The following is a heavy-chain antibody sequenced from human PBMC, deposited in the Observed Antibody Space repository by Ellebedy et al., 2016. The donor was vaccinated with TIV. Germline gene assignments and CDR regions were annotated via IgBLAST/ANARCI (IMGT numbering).Heavy chain of an antibody. CDR3: AKDLHGYDYYYFYYMDV. D-gene: IGHD5-12*01. V-gene: IGHV3-30*18. J-gene: IGHJ6*03. Sequence: GESLKISXAASGFTFSNYAIHWVRQAPGKGLEWVAVISYDGSNEYYADSVKGRFTISRDNSKNTLYLQMNSLRAEDTAVYYCAKDLHGYDYYYFYYMDVWGKGTTVTVYS. CDR1: GFTFSNYA. CDR2: ISYDGSNE.